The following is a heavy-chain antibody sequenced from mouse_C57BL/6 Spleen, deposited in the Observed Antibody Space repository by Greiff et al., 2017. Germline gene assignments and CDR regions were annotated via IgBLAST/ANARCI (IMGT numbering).Heavy chain of an antibody. CDR1: GFSLTSYG. Sequence: VKLVESGPGLVAPSQSLSITCTVSGFSLTSYGVDWVRQSPGKGLEWLGVIWGVGSTNYNSALKSRLSISKDNSKSQVFLKMNSLQTDDTAMYYCARRNWDVGYFDVWGTGTTVTVSS. CDR2: IWGVGST. D-gene: IGHD4-1*01. CDR3: ARRNWDVGYFDV. J-gene: IGHJ1*03. V-gene: IGHV2-6*01.